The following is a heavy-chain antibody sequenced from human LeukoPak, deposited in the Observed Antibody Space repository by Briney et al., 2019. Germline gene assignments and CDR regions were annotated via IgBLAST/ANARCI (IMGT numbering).Heavy chain of an antibody. D-gene: IGHD1-14*01. CDR2: IYTSGRT. J-gene: IGHJ5*02. CDR3: ARERGTIVDSSGPTWFDA. V-gene: IGHV4-4*07. Sequence: PSETLSLACTLSGGSISHYYWSWIRQPAGKGMEWIGRIYTSGRTNYKPSLKSRVTMSIDTSKDQFSLNVTSVTAADTAMYFCARERGTIVDSSGPTWFDAWGQGILVIVSS. CDR1: GGSISHYY.